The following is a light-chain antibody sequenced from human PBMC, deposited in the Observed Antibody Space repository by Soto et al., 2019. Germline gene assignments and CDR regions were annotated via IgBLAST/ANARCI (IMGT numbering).Light chain of an antibody. Sequence: DIQMTQSPSSLSASVGDRVTIPCRASQTIMTYLNWYQLKPGKPPRLLIYAASSLQSGVPSRFSGSGSGTDFTLTISSLQPEDFATYSCQQSYNSPQPFGRGTKVDIK. CDR3: QQSYNSPQP. CDR2: AAS. V-gene: IGKV1-39*01. CDR1: QTIMTY. J-gene: IGKJ1*01.